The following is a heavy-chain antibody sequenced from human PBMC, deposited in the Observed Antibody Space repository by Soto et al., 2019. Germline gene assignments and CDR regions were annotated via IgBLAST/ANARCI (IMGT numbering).Heavy chain of an antibody. Sequence: QVQLQESGPGLVKPSQTLSLTCTVSGGSISTVDYWWSWIRQSPDMGLEWIGHIYDGGRTYNNPSLESRXTXSXATSKSQLSLTLSSVSAADTAVYYCARGPSGDKVDSWGQGTLVTVSS. J-gene: IGHJ4*02. CDR3: ARGPSGDKVDS. CDR1: GGSISTVDYW. V-gene: IGHV4-30-4*01. CDR2: IYDGGRT. D-gene: IGHD7-27*01.